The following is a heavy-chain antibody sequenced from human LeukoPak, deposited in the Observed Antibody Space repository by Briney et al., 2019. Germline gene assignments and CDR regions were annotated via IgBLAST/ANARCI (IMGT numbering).Heavy chain of an antibody. CDR1: GYTFTGYF. Sequence: APVKVSCKASGYTFTGYFMHWVRQAPGQGLECMGWINPNSGDTNYAQKFQSRVTMTRDTSISTAHLELTSLRPDDTALYYCARAAGTGFYFYYVMDVWGQGTTVAVSS. V-gene: IGHV1-2*02. CDR3: ARAAGTGFYFYYVMDV. D-gene: IGHD6-19*01. CDR2: INPNSGDT. J-gene: IGHJ6*02.